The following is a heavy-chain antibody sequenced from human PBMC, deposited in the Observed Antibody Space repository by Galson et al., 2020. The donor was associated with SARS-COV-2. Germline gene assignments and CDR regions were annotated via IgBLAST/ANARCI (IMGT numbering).Heavy chain of an antibody. CDR1: RLPFLTYR. V-gene: IGHV3-21*01. CDR2: ISTRRSFP. Sequence: NTGGSLRRSCPASRLPFLTYRITWVRPAPGQGLVWFSSISTRRSFPYYVDSVKGRFSISSDNPRNSRYLKMNGLGAEDTAVYYCARDEGIRGYNYGRLYYGMDVWGQGTTVTVSS. CDR3: ARDEGIRGYNYGRLYYGMDV. D-gene: IGHD5-18*01. J-gene: IGHJ6*02.